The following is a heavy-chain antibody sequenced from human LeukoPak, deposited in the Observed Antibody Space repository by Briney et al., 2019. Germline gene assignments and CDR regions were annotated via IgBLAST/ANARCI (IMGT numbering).Heavy chain of an antibody. CDR1: GITFSNYY. Sequence: QRGGSLRLSCVTSGITFSNYYMHWVHQVPGEGLVWVSHIIQDGSVTSYADSVKGRFAISRDNAKNTVYLLLNNLRAEDTAVYYCATDDYRGLGYWGQGTLATVSS. V-gene: IGHV3-74*01. CDR3: ATDDYRGLGY. CDR2: IIQDGSVT. D-gene: IGHD3-16*01. J-gene: IGHJ4*02.